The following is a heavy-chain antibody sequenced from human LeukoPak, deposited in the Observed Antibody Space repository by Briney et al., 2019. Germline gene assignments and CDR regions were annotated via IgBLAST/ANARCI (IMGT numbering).Heavy chain of an antibody. J-gene: IGHJ3*02. CDR2: ISSSSSYI. V-gene: IGHV3-21*01. CDR1: GFTFSSYS. CDR3: ARDLRGGCTNGVCYILHAFDI. Sequence: PGGSLRHSCAASGFTFSSYSMNWVRQAPGKGLEWVSSISSSSSYIYYADSVKGRFTISRDNAKNSLYLQMNSLRAEDTAVYYCARDLRGGCTNGVCYILHAFDIWGQGTMVTVSS. D-gene: IGHD2-8*01.